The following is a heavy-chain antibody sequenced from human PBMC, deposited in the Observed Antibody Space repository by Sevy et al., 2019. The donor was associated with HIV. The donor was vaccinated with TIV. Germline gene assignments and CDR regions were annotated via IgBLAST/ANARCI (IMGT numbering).Heavy chain of an antibody. CDR3: ARLFACGGDCYYLDY. CDR1: GFTFSNYD. CDR2: ISHDGNYK. D-gene: IGHD2-21*02. Sequence: GSLRLSCAASGFTFSNYDMHWVRQAPGKGLEWVAVISHDGNYKNYADSVKVRFTISRDDFKNTLYLQMSSLRPEDTAVYFCARLFACGGDCYYLDYWGQGALVTVSS. J-gene: IGHJ4*02. V-gene: IGHV3-30-3*01.